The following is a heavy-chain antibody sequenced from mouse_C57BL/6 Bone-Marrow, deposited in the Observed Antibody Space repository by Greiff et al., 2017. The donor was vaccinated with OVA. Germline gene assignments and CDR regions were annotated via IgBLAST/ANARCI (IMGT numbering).Heavy chain of an antibody. J-gene: IGHJ2*01. Sequence: EVQLVESGGDLVKPGGSLKLSCAASGFTFSSYGMSWVRQTPDKRLEWVATISSGGSYTNYPDSVKGRFTMSRDNAKNTLYLQMSSRKSEDTAMYYCARHEDYYSSWFDYWGRGTALTVSS. CDR2: ISSGGSYT. D-gene: IGHD1-1*01. V-gene: IGHV5-6*01. CDR3: ARHEDYYSSWFDY. CDR1: GFTFSSYG.